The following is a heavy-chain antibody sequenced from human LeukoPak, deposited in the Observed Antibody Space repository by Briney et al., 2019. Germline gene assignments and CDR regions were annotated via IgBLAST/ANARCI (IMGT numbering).Heavy chain of an antibody. V-gene: IGHV3-21*01. CDR3: ARDHYYGSSGYYARNDAFDI. D-gene: IGHD3-22*01. CDR2: ISSSSSYI. J-gene: IGHJ3*02. Sequence: GGSLRLSCAASGFTFSSYSMNWVRQAPGKGLEWVSSISSSSSYIYYADSVKGRFTISRDNAKNSLYLQMSSLRAEDTAVYYCARDHYYGSSGYYARNDAFDIWGQGTMVTVSS. CDR1: GFTFSSYS.